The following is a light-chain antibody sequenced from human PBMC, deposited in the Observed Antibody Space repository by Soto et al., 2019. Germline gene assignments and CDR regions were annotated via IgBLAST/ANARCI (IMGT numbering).Light chain of an antibody. CDR1: QSISSW. Sequence: DLQMTQSPSTLSASVGDRVTITCRASQSISSWLAWYQQKPGKAPKLLIYKASSLESGVPSRFSGSGSGTEFTLTISSLQPDDFATYYCQQYNSYWFTFGPGTKVDIK. CDR3: QQYNSYWFT. CDR2: KAS. J-gene: IGKJ3*01. V-gene: IGKV1-5*03.